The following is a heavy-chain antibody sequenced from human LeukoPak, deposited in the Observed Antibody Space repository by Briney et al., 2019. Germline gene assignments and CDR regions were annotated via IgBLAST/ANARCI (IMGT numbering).Heavy chain of an antibody. CDR1: GYSISSAYY. Sequence: SETLSLTCSVSGYSISSAYYWGWIRQPPGKGLEWIGTMYHSGSTNYNPSLKSRVTLSVDTSKNQFSLKMSSVTAADTAVYYCASSPARQGWFDPWGQGTLVTVSS. CDR2: MYHSGST. J-gene: IGHJ5*02. CDR3: ASSPARQGWFDP. D-gene: IGHD2-2*01. V-gene: IGHV4-38-2*02.